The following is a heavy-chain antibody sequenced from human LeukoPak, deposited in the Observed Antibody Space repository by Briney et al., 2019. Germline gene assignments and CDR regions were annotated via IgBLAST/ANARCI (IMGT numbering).Heavy chain of an antibody. CDR2: ISSSGSTI. V-gene: IGHV3-11*01. Sequence: PGGSLRLSCAASGFTFSDYYMSWIRQAPGKGLEWVSYISSSGSTIYYADSVKGRFTISRDNAKNSLYLQMNSLRAEDTALYYCAKDIAAAGSATGFDPWGQGTLVTVSS. J-gene: IGHJ5*02. D-gene: IGHD6-13*01. CDR3: AKDIAAAGSATGFDP. CDR1: GFTFSDYY.